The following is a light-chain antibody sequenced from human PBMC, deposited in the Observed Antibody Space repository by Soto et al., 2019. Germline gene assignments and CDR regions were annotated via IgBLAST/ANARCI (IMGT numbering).Light chain of an antibody. CDR2: KAS. J-gene: IGKJ2*01. CDR1: QSISNW. Sequence: DIQMTQSPSTLPASVGDRVTITCRASQSISNWLAWYQQKPGKAPKLLIYKASSLESGVPSRFSGSGSGTEFTLTISSLQPDDFATYYCQQYNPYSPYNFGQGTK. V-gene: IGKV1-5*03. CDR3: QQYNPYSPYN.